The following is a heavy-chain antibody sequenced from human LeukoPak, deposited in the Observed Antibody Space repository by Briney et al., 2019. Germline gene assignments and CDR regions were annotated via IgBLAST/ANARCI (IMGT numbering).Heavy chain of an antibody. CDR1: GGSISSYY. CDR2: IYYSGST. CDR3: ARSGGPIYQLHFYYYYGMDV. Sequence: SETLSLTCTVSGGSISSYYWSWIRQPPGKGLEWIGYIYYSGSTNYNPSLKSRVTISVDTSKNQFSLKLSSVTAADTAVYYCARSGGPIYQLHFYYYYGMDVWGQGTTVTVSS. D-gene: IGHD2-2*01. V-gene: IGHV4-59*08. J-gene: IGHJ6*02.